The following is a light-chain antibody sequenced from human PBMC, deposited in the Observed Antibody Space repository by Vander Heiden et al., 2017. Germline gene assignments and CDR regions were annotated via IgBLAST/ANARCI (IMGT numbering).Light chain of an antibody. V-gene: IGLV3-21*02. J-gene: IGLJ2*01. CDR1: NIGSRS. CDR2: DDS. Sequence: SYVLTQPPSVSVAPGQTARMTCGGNNIGSRSVHWYQQKPGPPPVLAVYDDSDRPSGIPERYSGSNSGNTATLTIGRVEAGDEADYYCQVWDYTSDRVYVVFGGGTKLTVL. CDR3: QVWDYTSDRVYVV.